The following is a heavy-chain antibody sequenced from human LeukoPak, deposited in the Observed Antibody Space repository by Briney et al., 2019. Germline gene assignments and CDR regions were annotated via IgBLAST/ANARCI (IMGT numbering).Heavy chain of an antibody. D-gene: IGHD3-3*01. CDR1: GDSISNYY. Sequence: SETLSLTCTVSGDSISNYYWSWIRQPAGKGLEWIGRYYTSESTDYNPSLKSRVTMSVDTSKNQFSLKLSSVTAADTAVYYCARGNDFWSGYYNGYFDYWGQGTLVTVSS. J-gene: IGHJ4*02. CDR3: ARGNDFWSGYYNGYFDY. CDR2: YYTSEST. V-gene: IGHV4-4*07.